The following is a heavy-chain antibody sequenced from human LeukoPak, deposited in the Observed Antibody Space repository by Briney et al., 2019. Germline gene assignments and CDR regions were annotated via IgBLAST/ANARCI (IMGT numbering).Heavy chain of an antibody. CDR3: ARDESPATYYYDSSGDDAFDI. Sequence: GGSLRLSCAASGFTFSSYGMHWVRQAPGKGLEWVAGISYDGSTKYYADSVKGRFTISRDNAKNSQYLQMNSLRAEDTAVYYCARDESPATYYYDSSGDDAFDIWGQGTMVTVSS. CDR2: ISYDGSTK. V-gene: IGHV3-30*03. CDR1: GFTFSSYG. D-gene: IGHD3-22*01. J-gene: IGHJ3*02.